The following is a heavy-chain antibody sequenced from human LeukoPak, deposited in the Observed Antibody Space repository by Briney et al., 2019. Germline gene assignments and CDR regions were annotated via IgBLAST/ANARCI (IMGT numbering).Heavy chain of an antibody. CDR1: GYTFTDYY. Sequence: GSSVKVSCKASGYTFTDYYMHWVRQAPGQGLEWMGCISPSSGSTNYAQKFQGRVTMTRDTSTGTAYMELSRLRSDDTAMYYCARDVLTTFGYFSAADDFWGQGTLVTVSS. D-gene: IGHD3-10*02. V-gene: IGHV1-2*02. CDR3: ARDVLTTFGYFSAADDF. J-gene: IGHJ4*02. CDR2: ISPSSGST.